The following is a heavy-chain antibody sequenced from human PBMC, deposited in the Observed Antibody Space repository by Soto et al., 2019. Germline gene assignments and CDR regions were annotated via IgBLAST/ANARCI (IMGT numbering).Heavy chain of an antibody. V-gene: IGHV3-49*03. D-gene: IGHD3-16*01. CDR2: IRSKAHGGTT. Sequence: PVGSLRLSCTASEFTFDDYAMLWFRQAPVKGLEWVSFIRSKAHGGTTEYAASVKGRFTISRDDSKSIAFLQMNSLQTEDTAMYYCTRGLRGGSYFDYWGQGTLVTVSS. CDR3: TRGLRGGSYFDY. J-gene: IGHJ4*02. CDR1: EFTFDDYA.